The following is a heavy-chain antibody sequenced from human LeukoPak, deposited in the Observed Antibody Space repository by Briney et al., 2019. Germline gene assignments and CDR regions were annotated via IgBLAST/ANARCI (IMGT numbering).Heavy chain of an antibody. Sequence: SETLSLTCSVSGDSISPNFWTWIRQPPGKGLEWIGYIFDSGSTNYNPSLKSRVTISLDTSKNQFSLKLDSVTAADTAVYFCARDPYGPPDAFDIWGQGTTVTVPS. CDR3: ARDPYGPPDAFDI. D-gene: IGHD3-10*01. V-gene: IGHV4-59*01. J-gene: IGHJ3*02. CDR2: IFDSGST. CDR1: GDSISPNF.